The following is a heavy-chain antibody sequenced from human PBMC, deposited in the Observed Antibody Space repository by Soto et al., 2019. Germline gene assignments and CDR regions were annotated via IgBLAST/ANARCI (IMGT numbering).Heavy chain of an antibody. D-gene: IGHD3-16*01. CDR2: IIPLIGIP. J-gene: IGHJ4*02. CDR3: ARSTFGWGVNFDY. CDR1: GGTFSSYT. V-gene: IGHV1-69*02. Sequence: SVKVSCKASGGTFSSYTISWVRQAPGQGLEWMGRIIPLIGIPVYAQKFQGRVTMTRDTSTNTAYMEVSRLRSKDTGIYYCARSTFGWGVNFDYWGQGTLVTVSS.